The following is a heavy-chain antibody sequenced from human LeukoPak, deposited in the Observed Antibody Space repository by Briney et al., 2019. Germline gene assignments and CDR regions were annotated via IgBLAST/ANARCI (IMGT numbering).Heavy chain of an antibody. D-gene: IGHD1-26*01. CDR1: GYTLTELS. CDR2: FDPEDGET. Sequence: ASVKVSCKVSGYTLTELSMHWVRQAPGKGLEWMGGFDPEDGETIYAQKFQGRVTMTRDTSTSTVYMELSSLRSEDTAVYYCARSVGANPSFDYWGQGTLVTVSS. CDR3: ARSVGANPSFDY. V-gene: IGHV1-24*01. J-gene: IGHJ4*02.